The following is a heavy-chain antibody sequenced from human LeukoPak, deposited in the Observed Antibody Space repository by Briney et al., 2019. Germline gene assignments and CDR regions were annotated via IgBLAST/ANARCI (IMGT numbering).Heavy chain of an antibody. Sequence: GESLKISCKGSGYSFTSYWIGWVRQMPGKGLEWMGIIYPGDSDTRYSPSFQGQVTISADKSISTAYLQWSSLKASDTAMYYCARESSSFIPYYYYGMDVWGQGTTVTVSS. D-gene: IGHD6-13*01. J-gene: IGHJ6*02. CDR3: ARESSSFIPYYYYGMDV. CDR1: GYSFTSYW. V-gene: IGHV5-51*01. CDR2: IYPGDSDT.